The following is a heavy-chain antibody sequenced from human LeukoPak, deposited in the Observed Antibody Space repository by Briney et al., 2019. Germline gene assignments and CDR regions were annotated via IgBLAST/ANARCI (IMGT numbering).Heavy chain of an antibody. J-gene: IGHJ4*02. V-gene: IGHV3-7*01. D-gene: IGHD2-15*01. CDR1: GFTFSSYW. Sequence: PGGSLRLSCAASGFTFSSYWMSWVRQAPGKGLEWVATIKQDGSEKDFVDSVKGRFTISRDNAKDSLYLQMNSLRAEDTALYYCARVGYYCHYWGQGTLVTVSS. CDR3: ARVGYYCHY. CDR2: IKQDGSEK.